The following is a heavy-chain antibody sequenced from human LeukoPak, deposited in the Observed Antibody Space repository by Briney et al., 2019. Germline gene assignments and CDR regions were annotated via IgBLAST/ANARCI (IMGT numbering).Heavy chain of an antibody. CDR2: INHSGST. Sequence: SETLSLTCAVYGGSFSGYYWSWIRQPPGKGLEWIGEINHSGSTNYNPSLKSRVTISVDTSRNQFSLKLSSVTAADTAVYYCARGRGAFDYWGQGTLVTVSS. V-gene: IGHV4-34*01. CDR1: GGSFSGYY. CDR3: ARGRGAFDY. J-gene: IGHJ4*02. D-gene: IGHD3-10*01.